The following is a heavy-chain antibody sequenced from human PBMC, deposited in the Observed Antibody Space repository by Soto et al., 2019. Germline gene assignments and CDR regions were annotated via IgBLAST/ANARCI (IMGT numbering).Heavy chain of an antibody. J-gene: IGHJ4*02. V-gene: IGHV3-23*01. CDR2: FSGSGGST. D-gene: IGHD3-10*01. CDR1: GFTFSSYA. Sequence: PGGSLRLSCAASGFTFSSYAMSWVRQAPGKGLEWVSTFSGSGGSTFYADSVKGRFTISRDNSKNTLSLQMNSLRAEDTAVYYCAREEFGGPDNWGQGTLVTVSS. CDR3: AREEFGGPDN.